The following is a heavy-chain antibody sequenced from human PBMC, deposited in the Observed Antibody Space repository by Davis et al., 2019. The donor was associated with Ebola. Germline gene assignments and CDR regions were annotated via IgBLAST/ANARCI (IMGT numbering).Heavy chain of an antibody. J-gene: IGHJ4*02. Sequence: GESLKISCAASGFTFSGSAMHWVRQASGKGLEWVGRIRSKANSYATAYAASVKGRFTISRDESKNTAYLQMNSLKTEDTAVYYCTCSSTDFDYWGQGTLVTVSS. CDR3: TCSSTDFDY. D-gene: IGHD6-6*01. V-gene: IGHV3-73*01. CDR1: GFTFSGSA. CDR2: IRSKANSYAT.